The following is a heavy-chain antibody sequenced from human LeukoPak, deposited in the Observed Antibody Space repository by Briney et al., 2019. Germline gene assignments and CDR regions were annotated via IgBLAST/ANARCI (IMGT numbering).Heavy chain of an antibody. V-gene: IGHV1-69*13. D-gene: IGHD6-25*01. CDR1: GGTFSSYA. CDR2: IIPIFGTA. J-gene: IGHJ6*02. Sequence: SVKVSCKASGGTFSSYALSWVRQAPGQGLEWMGRIIPIFGTANYAQKFQGRVTITADESTSTAYMELSSLRSEDTAIYYCARGGNTSDLYYGMDVWGQGTTVTVSS. CDR3: ARGGNTSDLYYGMDV.